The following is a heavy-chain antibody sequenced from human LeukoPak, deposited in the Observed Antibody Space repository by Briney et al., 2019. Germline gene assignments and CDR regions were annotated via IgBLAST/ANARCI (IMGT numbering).Heavy chain of an antibody. CDR3: ARTVVGATSADY. Sequence: ASVKVSCKASGYTFTGYYIHWVRQAPGQGLEWMGRINPNIGGINHAQKFQGRFTMTRDTSISTAYMELSRLTSDDTAVYYCARTVVGATSADYWGQGTLVTVSS. J-gene: IGHJ4*02. V-gene: IGHV1-2*06. CDR1: GYTFTGYY. D-gene: IGHD1-26*01. CDR2: INPNIGGI.